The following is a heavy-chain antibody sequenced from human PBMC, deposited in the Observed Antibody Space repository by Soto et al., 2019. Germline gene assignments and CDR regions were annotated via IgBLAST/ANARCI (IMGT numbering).Heavy chain of an antibody. V-gene: IGHV3-73*01. J-gene: IGHJ6*03. CDR3: SIQASDFWSGKPQYYMDV. CDR2: IRSKGNNYAT. D-gene: IGHD3-3*01. Sequence: EVQLVESGGGLVQPGGSLKLSCAASGFTFSGSAMHWVRQASGKGLEWVGRIRSKGNNYATAYGASLKGRFTISRDDSKNTAYLQMNSLNPEDTAVYYCSIQASDFWSGKPQYYMDVWGKGTTVTVSS. CDR1: GFTFSGSA.